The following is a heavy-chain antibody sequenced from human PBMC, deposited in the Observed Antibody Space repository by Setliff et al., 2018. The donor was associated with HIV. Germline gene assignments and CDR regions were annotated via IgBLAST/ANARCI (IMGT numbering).Heavy chain of an antibody. CDR1: DDSIKSDNYY. CDR2: IYTSGST. Sequence: SETLSLTCTVSDDSIKSDNYYWSWVRQPAGEGLEWLGRIYTSGSTNYNPSLKSRVTMSIDTSKNQVSLRLTSVTAADTAIYYCASKGGSGNYPDSDAFDIWGQGTLVTVSS. D-gene: IGHD3-10*01. V-gene: IGHV4-4*07. J-gene: IGHJ3*02. CDR3: ASKGGSGNYPDSDAFDI.